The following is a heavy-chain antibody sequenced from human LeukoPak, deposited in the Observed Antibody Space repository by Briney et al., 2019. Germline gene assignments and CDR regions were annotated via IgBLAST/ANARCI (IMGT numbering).Heavy chain of an antibody. CDR3: ARDNGDDYGDYGYYYYYMDV. V-gene: IGHV4-59*01. D-gene: IGHD4-17*01. CDR1: GGSISSYY. Sequence: SETLSPTCTVSGGSISSYYWSWIRQPPGKGLEWIGYIYYSGSTNYNPSLKSRVTISVDTSKNQFSLKLSSVTAADTAVYYCARDNGDDYGDYGYYYYYMDVWGKGTTVTVSS. J-gene: IGHJ6*03. CDR2: IYYSGST.